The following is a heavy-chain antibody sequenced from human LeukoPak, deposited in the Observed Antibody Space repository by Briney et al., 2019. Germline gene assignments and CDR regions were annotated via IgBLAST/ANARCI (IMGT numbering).Heavy chain of an antibody. D-gene: IGHD3-10*01. CDR1: VYTFNSYG. CDR2: ISAYNGNT. Sequence: ASVKVSCKASVYTFNSYGISLVRQAPGQGLEWIGWISAYNGNTNYAQKLQGRVTMTTATSKSTAYMELRSLRSADAAVYYCARDGDYYGSGSSHDYWGQGTLVTVSS. J-gene: IGHJ4*02. V-gene: IGHV1-18*01. CDR3: ARDGDYYGSGSSHDY.